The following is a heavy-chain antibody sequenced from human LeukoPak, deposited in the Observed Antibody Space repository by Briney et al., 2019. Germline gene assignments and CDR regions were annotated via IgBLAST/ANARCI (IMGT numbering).Heavy chain of an antibody. CDR2: ISAHSRYI. Sequence: NPGGSLRLSCAASGFTFSDFGMNWVRQAPGKGLEWVSSISAHSRYIYYADSVKGRFTISRDNAQSSLYLQMNSLRAEDSAVYYCARQYYDFWSGFYTADYYFDYWGRGTLVTVSS. CDR3: ARQYYDFWSGFYTADYYFDY. V-gene: IGHV3-21*01. J-gene: IGHJ4*02. CDR1: GFTFSDFG. D-gene: IGHD3-3*01.